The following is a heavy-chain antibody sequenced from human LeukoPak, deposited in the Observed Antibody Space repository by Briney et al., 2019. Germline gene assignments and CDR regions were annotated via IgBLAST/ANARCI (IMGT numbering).Heavy chain of an antibody. CDR1: GFTFSSYA. Sequence: HPGGSLRLSCAASGFTFSSYAMSWVRQAPGKGLEWVSAISGSGGSTYYADSVKGRFTISRDNSKNTLYLQMNSLRAEDTAVYYCAKKLRHSSSWYGRGYYFDYWGQGTLVTVSS. CDR2: ISGSGGST. CDR3: AKKLRHSSSWYGRGYYFDY. D-gene: IGHD6-13*01. V-gene: IGHV3-23*01. J-gene: IGHJ4*02.